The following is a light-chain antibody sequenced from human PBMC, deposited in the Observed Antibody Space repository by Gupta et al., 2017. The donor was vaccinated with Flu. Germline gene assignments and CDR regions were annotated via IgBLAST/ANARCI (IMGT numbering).Light chain of an antibody. CDR1: QSISNW. V-gene: IGKV1-5*03. Sequence: PSTLSASAGDIVTITCRANQSISNWLAWYQQKPCKAPKLLIHKASAAESGVPSRFSGSGSGTEFTLTITGLQPDDFAPYYCQQYNSYSYTFGQGTKLEIK. CDR3: QQYNSYSYT. J-gene: IGKJ2*01. CDR2: KAS.